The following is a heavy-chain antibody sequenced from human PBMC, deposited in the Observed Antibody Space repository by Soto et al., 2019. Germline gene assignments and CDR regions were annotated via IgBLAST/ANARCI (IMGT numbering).Heavy chain of an antibody. CDR3: GRTRIAAPAAY. Sequence: GGSLRLSCAASGFTFSSYWMSWVRQAPGKGLEWVANIKQDGSEKYYVDSVKGRFTISRDNAKNSLYLQMNSLRAEDTAVYYCGRTRIAAPAAYWGQGTLVTVSS. J-gene: IGHJ4*02. V-gene: IGHV3-7*05. CDR1: GFTFSSYW. D-gene: IGHD6-13*01. CDR2: IKQDGSEK.